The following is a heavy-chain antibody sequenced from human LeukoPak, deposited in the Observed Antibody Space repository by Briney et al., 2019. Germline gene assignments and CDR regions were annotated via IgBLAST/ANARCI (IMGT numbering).Heavy chain of an antibody. J-gene: IGHJ6*03. V-gene: IGHV1-2*02. CDR2: INPKRGGT. CDR1: GYIFNDYY. CDR3: ARVVRHRIEQIWPRDKHYHYMDV. D-gene: IGHD1/OR15-1a*01. Sequence: ASVKVSCKASGYIFNDYYIHWVRQAPGQGLEWMGWINPKRGGTKYVQKFQGRVTMTSDTSMSTVYMEMSRLRSDDTAVYYCARVVRHRIEQIWPRDKHYHYMDVWGKGTTVTVSS.